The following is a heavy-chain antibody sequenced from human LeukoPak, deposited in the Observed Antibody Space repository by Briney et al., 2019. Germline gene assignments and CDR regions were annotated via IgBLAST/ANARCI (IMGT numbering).Heavy chain of an antibody. CDR3: ARGLYYKDRSGYPA. V-gene: IGHV3-21*01. CDR1: GFTFSSYS. D-gene: IGHD3-22*01. J-gene: IGHJ5*02. Sequence: PGGSLRLSCAASGFTFSSYSMNWVRQAPGKGLEWVSSITISSTYISYADSVKGRFTSSRDNAKNSLYLQMNSLRAEDTAVYYCARGLYYKDRSGYPAWGQGTLVTVSS. CDR2: ITISSTYI.